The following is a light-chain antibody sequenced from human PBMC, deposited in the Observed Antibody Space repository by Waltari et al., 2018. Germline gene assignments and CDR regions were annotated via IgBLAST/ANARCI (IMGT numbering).Light chain of an antibody. V-gene: IGLV2-14*03. CDR3: SSYSTSSTLVV. CDR2: DVS. Sequence: QSALTQPASVSGSPGQSISISCTGTSSDVGGYDYVSWYQQYPGKAPKLMIFDVSNRPSEVSDRFSGSKSGNTASLTISGLQAEDEAYYYCSSYSTSSTLVVFGGGTKVTVL. CDR1: SSDVGGYDY. J-gene: IGLJ2*01.